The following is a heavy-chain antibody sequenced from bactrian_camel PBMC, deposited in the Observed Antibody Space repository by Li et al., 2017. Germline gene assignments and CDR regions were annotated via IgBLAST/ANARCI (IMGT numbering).Heavy chain of an antibody. J-gene: IGHJ4*01. CDR2: IYNDGRNT. CDR1: GSTFSRDYAGFTFSSYY. D-gene: IGHD3*01. CDR3: AKGPRSDCYSESWCSYEHNY. Sequence: QLVESGGGLVQPGGSLRLSCAASGSTFSRDYAGFTFSSYYMSWVHQVPGKGLEWVSTIYNDGRNTYYTKSVEGRFAISRDNAKNTVYLQLNSLESEDTAMYYCAKGPRSDCYSESWCSYEHNYWGQGTQVTVS. V-gene: IGHV3S5*01.